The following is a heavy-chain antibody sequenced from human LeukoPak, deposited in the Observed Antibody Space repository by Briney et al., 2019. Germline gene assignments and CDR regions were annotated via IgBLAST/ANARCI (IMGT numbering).Heavy chain of an antibody. CDR1: GFTVSSNY. Sequence: GGSLRLSCAASGFTVSSNYMSWVRQAPGKGLEWVSAISRSGGSTYHADSVKGRFTISRDNSKNTLYLQMNSLRAEDTAVYYCAKASCSYSSASCYYYYYMDVWGKGTTVTVSS. J-gene: IGHJ6*03. V-gene: IGHV3-23*01. CDR2: ISRSGGST. CDR3: AKASCSYSSASCYYYYYMDV. D-gene: IGHD2-2*01.